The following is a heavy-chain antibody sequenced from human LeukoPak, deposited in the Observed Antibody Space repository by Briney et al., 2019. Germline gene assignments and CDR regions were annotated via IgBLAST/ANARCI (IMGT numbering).Heavy chain of an antibody. CDR1: GFTFSSYS. CDR2: ISSSSSYI. D-gene: IGHD4-17*01. V-gene: IGHV3-21*01. J-gene: IGHJ1*01. CDR3: ARDRYGDPTQEYFQH. Sequence: GGSLRLSCAASGFTFSSYSMNWVRQAPGKGLEWVSSISSSSSYIYYADSVKGRFTISRDNAKNSLYLQMNSLRAEDTAVYYCARDRYGDPTQEYFQHWGQGTLVTVSS.